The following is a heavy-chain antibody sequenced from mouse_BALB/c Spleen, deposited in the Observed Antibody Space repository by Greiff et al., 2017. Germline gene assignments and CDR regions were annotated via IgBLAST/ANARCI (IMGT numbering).Heavy chain of an antibody. V-gene: IGHV5-6-2*01. J-gene: IGHJ3*01. CDR1: GFTFSSYY. Sequence: DVMLVESGGGLVKLGGSLKLSCAASGFTFSSYYMSWVRQTPEKRLELVAAINSNGGSTYYPDTVKGRFTISRDNAKNTLYLQMSSLKSEDTALYYCARQEGLRREFAYWGQGTLVTVSA. D-gene: IGHD2-2*01. CDR2: INSNGGST. CDR3: ARQEGLRREFAY.